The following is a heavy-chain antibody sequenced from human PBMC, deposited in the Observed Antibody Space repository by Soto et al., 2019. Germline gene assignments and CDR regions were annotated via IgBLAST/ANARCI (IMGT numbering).Heavy chain of an antibody. CDR1: GGSTSNHS. V-gene: IGHV4-59*11. CDR2: IYHSGST. J-gene: IGHJ4*02. CDR3: ARRVNDYGDYGHYFDY. D-gene: IGHD4-17*01. Sequence: PSETLSLTCTVPGGSTSNHSGSWIRQPPGKGLEWIGNIYHSGSTNYNPSLKSRVTISIDTSENQLSLKLSSVTAGDTAVYYCARRVNDYGDYGHYFDYWGQGALVTVSS.